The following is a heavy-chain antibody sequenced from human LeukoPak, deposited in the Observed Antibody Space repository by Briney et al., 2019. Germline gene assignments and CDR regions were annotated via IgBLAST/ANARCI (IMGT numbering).Heavy chain of an antibody. CDR1: GYTFTGYY. CDR2: INPNSGGT. D-gene: IGHD6-6*01. V-gene: IGHV1-2*02. CDR3: ARAKQQLVPTNWFDP. Sequence: ASVKVSCKASGYTFTGYYMHWVRQAPGQGLEWMGWINPNSGGTNYAQKFQGRVTMTRDTSISTAYTELSRLRSDDTAVYYCARAKQQLVPTNWFDPWGQGTLVTVSS. J-gene: IGHJ5*02.